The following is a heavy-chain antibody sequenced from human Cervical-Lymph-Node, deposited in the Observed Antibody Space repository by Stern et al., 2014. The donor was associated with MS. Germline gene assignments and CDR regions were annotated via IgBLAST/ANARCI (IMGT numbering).Heavy chain of an antibody. CDR3: ARGGMGGNYYYYYGMDV. D-gene: IGHD3-16*01. CDR2: VSGDSGNT. J-gene: IGHJ6*02. V-gene: IGHV1-18*01. CDR1: GYSFTYYG. Sequence: QVQLVQSGAEVKKPGASVKVSCKASGYSFTYYGIHWVRQAPGQGLEWMGWVSGDSGNTNSAQKVQGRVTMTTDTSTSTAHMELRSLRSDDTAVYYWARGGMGGNYYYYYGMDVWGQGTTVTVSS.